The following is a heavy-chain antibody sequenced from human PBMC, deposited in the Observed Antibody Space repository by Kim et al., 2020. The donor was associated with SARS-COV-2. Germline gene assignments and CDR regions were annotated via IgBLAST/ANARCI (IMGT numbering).Heavy chain of an antibody. Sequence: ASVKVSCKASGYTFTSYDINWVRQATGQGLEWMGWMNPNSGNTGYAQKFQGRVTITRNTSISTAYMELSSLRSEDTAVYYCASERGGGSTKGYGDFDYWGQGTLFTVSS. CDR3: ASERGGGSTKGYGDFDY. V-gene: IGHV1-8*01. D-gene: IGHD5-12*01. CDR1: GYTFTSYD. J-gene: IGHJ4*02. CDR2: MNPNSGNT.